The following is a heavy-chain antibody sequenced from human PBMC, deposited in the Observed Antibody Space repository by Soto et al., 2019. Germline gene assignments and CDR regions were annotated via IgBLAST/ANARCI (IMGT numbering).Heavy chain of an antibody. CDR2: IYYSGST. V-gene: IGHV4-39*01. CDR3: ARHDNGDYDFDY. Sequence: SETLSLTCTVSGGSISSSSYYWGWIRQPPGKGLEWIGSIYYSGSTYYNPSLKSRVTISVDTSKNQFSLKLSSVTAADTAVYYCARHDNGDYDFDYWGQGTLVTVSS. CDR1: GGSISSSSYY. D-gene: IGHD4-17*01. J-gene: IGHJ4*02.